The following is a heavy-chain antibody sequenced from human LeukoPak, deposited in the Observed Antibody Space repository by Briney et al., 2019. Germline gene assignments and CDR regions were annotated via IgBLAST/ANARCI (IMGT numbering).Heavy chain of an antibody. J-gene: IGHJ5*02. CDR2: INHSGST. D-gene: IGHD3-22*01. CDR1: GGSFSGYY. CDR3: ARDSGYDSSLGFDP. Sequence: SETLSLTCAVYGGSFSGYYWSWIRQPPGKGLEWIGEINHSGSTNYNPSLKSRVTISVDTSKNQFSLKLSSVTAADTAVYYCARDSGYDSSLGFDPWGQGTLVTVSS. V-gene: IGHV4-34*01.